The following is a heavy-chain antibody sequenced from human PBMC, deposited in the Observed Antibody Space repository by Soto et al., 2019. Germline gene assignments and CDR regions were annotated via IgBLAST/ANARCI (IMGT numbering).Heavy chain of an antibody. CDR3: TRDLLPRYSFSGFDP. CDR1: GYTFTRYG. Sequence: GASVKVSFKASGYTFTRYGIHWVRQAPGQRLEWMGWIKVDSGNMEYSQKFQARVTITRDTSASTAYMEMRSLTSEDTALYYCTRDLLPRYSFSGFDPWGQGTQVTVSS. J-gene: IGHJ5*02. D-gene: IGHD5-12*01. CDR2: IKVDSGNM. V-gene: IGHV1-3*01.